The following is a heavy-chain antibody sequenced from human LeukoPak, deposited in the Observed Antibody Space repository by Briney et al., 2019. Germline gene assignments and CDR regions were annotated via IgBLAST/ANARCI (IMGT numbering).Heavy chain of an antibody. V-gene: IGHV1-69*13. Sequence: ASVKVSCKASGYTFTSYDINWVRQATGQGLEWMGGIIPIFGTANYAQKFQGRVTITADESTSTAYMELSSLRSEDTAVYYCASIAAPDYWGQGTLVTVSS. CDR1: GYTFTSYD. J-gene: IGHJ4*02. CDR3: ASIAAPDY. D-gene: IGHD6-6*01. CDR2: IIPIFGTA.